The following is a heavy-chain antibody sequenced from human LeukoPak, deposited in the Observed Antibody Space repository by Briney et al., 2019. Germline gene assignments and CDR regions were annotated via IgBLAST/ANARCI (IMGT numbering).Heavy chain of an antibody. V-gene: IGHV4-38-2*02. J-gene: IGHJ4*02. Sequence: PSETLSLTCTVSGYPISSGYYWGWIRQPPGKGLEWIGSIYHSGSTYYNPSLKSRVTISVDTSKNQFSLKLSSVTAADTAVYYCARVYYDFWSGYPVMYYFDYWGQGTLVTVSS. CDR1: GYPISSGYY. CDR3: ARVYYDFWSGYPVMYYFDY. CDR2: IYHSGST. D-gene: IGHD3-3*01.